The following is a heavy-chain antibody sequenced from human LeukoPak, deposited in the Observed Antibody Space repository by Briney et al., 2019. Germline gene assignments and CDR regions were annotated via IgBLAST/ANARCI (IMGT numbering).Heavy chain of an antibody. CDR1: GGSISSGDYY. D-gene: IGHD1-26*01. CDR2: IYYSGST. CDR3: AGSFSGSYHSAFDI. V-gene: IGHV4-30-4*08. Sequence: SQTLSLTCTVSGGSISSGDYYWSWIRQPPGKGLEWIGHIYYSGSTYCNPSLKSRVTISVDTSKNQFSLKLSSVTAADTAVYYCAGSFSGSYHSAFDIWGQGTMVTVSS. J-gene: IGHJ3*02.